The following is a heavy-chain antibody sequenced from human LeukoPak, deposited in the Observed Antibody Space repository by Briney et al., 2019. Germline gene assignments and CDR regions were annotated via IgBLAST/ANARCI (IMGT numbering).Heavy chain of an antibody. CDR3: ARDQYYYDSSGYYPYYYYYMDV. J-gene: IGHJ6*03. V-gene: IGHV4-59*01. CDR2: IYYSGST. CDR1: GGSISSYY. D-gene: IGHD3-22*01. Sequence: PSEPLSLPCTVSGGSISSYYWSWIRQPPGKGLEWIGYIYYSGSTNYNPSLKSRVTISVDTSKNQFSLKLSSVTAADTAVYYCARDQYYYDSSGYYPYYYYYMDVWGKGTTVTVSS.